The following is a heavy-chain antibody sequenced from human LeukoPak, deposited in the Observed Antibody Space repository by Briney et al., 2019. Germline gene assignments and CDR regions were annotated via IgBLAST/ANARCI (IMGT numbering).Heavy chain of an antibody. Sequence: SETPSLICTVSGGSILSSSYYWGWLRQPPGKPLEWIGSTYYSGSTHYNPSLKSRVTISVDTSKNQFSLKLSSVTAADTAVYYCARDRFDDSSGYYYHYYYYMDVWGKGTTVTVSS. V-gene: IGHV4-39*07. J-gene: IGHJ6*03. CDR1: GGSILSSSYY. CDR3: ARDRFDDSSGYYYHYYYYMDV. D-gene: IGHD3-22*01. CDR2: TYYSGST.